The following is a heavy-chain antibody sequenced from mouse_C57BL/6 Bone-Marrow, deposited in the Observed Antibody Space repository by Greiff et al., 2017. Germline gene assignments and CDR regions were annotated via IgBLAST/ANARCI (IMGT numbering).Heavy chain of an antibody. D-gene: IGHD2-1*01. CDR2: FHPYNDDT. J-gene: IGHJ2*01. V-gene: IGHV1-47*01. CDR3: ARGGNYGGYYFDY. Sequence: VQRVESGAELVKPGASVKMSCKASGYTFTTSPIEWMKQNHGKSLEWIGNFHPYNDDTKYNEKFKGKATLTVEKSSSTVYLELSRLTSDDSAVYYCARGGNYGGYYFDYWGQGTTLTVSS. CDR1: GYTFTTSP.